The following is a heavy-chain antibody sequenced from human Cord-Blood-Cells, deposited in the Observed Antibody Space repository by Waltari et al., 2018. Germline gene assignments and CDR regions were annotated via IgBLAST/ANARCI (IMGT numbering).Heavy chain of an antibody. CDR1: GGSFSGYY. CDR2: INHSGST. CDR3: ARTGDLGSYYYFDY. J-gene: IGHJ4*02. Sequence: LKPSETLSLTCAVYGGSFSGYYWSWIRQPPGKGLEWIGEINHSGSTNYNPSLKSRVTISVDTSKNQFSLKLSSVTAADTAVYYCARTGDLGSYYYFDYWGQGTLVTVSS. V-gene: IGHV4-34*01. D-gene: IGHD1-26*01.